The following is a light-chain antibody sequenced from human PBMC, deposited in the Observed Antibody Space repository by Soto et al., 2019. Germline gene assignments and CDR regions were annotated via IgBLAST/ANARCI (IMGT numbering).Light chain of an antibody. CDR1: QSINDF. Sequence: DIQMTQSPSTLSVSVGDRVTITCRASQSINDFLAWYQQKPGKAPKVLIYKGSNLESGVPSRFSGSGSGTEFTLTISSLQPDDFATYYCQQYNHYWTFGQGTKVEIK. CDR2: KGS. V-gene: IGKV1-5*03. J-gene: IGKJ1*01. CDR3: QQYNHYWT.